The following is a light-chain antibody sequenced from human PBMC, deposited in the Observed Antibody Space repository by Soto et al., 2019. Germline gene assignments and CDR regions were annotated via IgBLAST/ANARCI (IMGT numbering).Light chain of an antibody. V-gene: IGLV1-44*01. J-gene: IGLJ3*02. Sequence: QSVLTQPPSASGTPGQRVTISCSGSTSNIRRNTVNWYQQLPGMAPKLLIYNNDQRPSGVPDRFSGSKSGSSASLAISGLQSEDEADYFCSTWEYSRRVFGGVTKLTVL. CDR2: NND. CDR1: TSNIRRNT. CDR3: STWEYSRRV.